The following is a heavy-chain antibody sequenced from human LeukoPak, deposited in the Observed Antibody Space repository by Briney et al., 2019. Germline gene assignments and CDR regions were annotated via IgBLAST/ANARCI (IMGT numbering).Heavy chain of an antibody. D-gene: IGHD4-17*01. CDR2: IIPILGIA. Sequence: VKVSCKASGGTFSSYAISWVRQAPGQGLEWMGRIIPILGIANYAQKFQGRVTITADKSTSTAYMELSSLRSEDTAVYYCARGPILRGDYLYGMDVWGQGTTVTVSS. CDR1: GGTFSSYA. CDR3: ARGPILRGDYLYGMDV. V-gene: IGHV1-69*04. J-gene: IGHJ6*02.